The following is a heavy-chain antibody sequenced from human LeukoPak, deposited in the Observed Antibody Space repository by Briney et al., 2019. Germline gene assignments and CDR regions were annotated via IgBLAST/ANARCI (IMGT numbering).Heavy chain of an antibody. V-gene: IGHV1-2*06. Sequence: GASVKVSCKASGYTFTGYYMHWVRQAPGQGLEWMGRINPNTGGTNYAQKFQGRVTLTSDTSISTAYMEVSRLRSDDTAVYYCAREIEYTSGRRIDYWGQGTLVTVSS. CDR1: GYTFTGYY. CDR3: AREIEYTSGRRIDY. D-gene: IGHD6-19*01. J-gene: IGHJ4*02. CDR2: INPNTGGT.